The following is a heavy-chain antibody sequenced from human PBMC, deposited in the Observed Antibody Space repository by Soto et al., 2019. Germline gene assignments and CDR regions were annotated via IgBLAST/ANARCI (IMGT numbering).Heavy chain of an antibody. V-gene: IGHV4-59*12. CDR1: GGSISSYY. Sequence: SETLSLTCTVSGGSISSYYWSWIRQPPGKGLEWIGEIHHSGTTNYNPSLKNRLTISVDTSKNQFSLKLNSVTAADTAVYYCARVPLRYYYYGMDVWGQGTTVTVSS. CDR3: ARVPLRYYYYGMDV. CDR2: IHHSGTT. J-gene: IGHJ6*02.